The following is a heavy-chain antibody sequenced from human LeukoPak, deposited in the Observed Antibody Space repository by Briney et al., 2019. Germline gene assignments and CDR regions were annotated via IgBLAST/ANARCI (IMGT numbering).Heavy chain of an antibody. V-gene: IGHV3-15*01. Sequence: PGGSLRPSCAASGFTFSNAWMSWVRQAPGKGLEWVGRIKSKTDGGTTDYAAPVKGRFTISRDDSKYTLYLQMNSLKTEDTAVYYCPTPPGGGWVFDYGARETRVTVP. CDR3: PTPPGGGWVFDY. J-gene: IGHJ4*02. CDR1: GFTFSNAW. CDR2: IKSKTDGGTT. D-gene: IGHD3-16*01.